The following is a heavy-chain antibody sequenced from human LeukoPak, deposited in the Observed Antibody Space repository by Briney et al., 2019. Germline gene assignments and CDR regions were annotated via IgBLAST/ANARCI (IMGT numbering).Heavy chain of an antibody. V-gene: IGHV4-4*02. CDR2: IYHSGST. CDR3: ARVRCSSTSCYYYYYYGMDV. Sequence: SGTLSLTCAVSGGSISSSNWWSLVRQPPGKGLEWMGEIYHSGSTNYNPSLKSRVTISVDKSKNQFSLKLSSVTAADTAVYYCARVRCSSTSCYYYYYYGMDVWGQGTTVTVSS. CDR1: GGSISSSNW. J-gene: IGHJ6*02. D-gene: IGHD2-2*01.